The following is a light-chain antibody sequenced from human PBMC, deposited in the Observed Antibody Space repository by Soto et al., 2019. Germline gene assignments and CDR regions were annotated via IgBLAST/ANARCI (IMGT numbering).Light chain of an antibody. CDR3: QQYGGSPRT. CDR1: QSVSSSS. J-gene: IGKJ1*01. CDR2: DAS. V-gene: IGKV3-20*01. Sequence: EIVLTQSPGTLSLSPGERATLSCRASQSVSSSSLAWYQQKRGQAPRFLIHDASSRATGIPDRFSGSGSGTDFTLTISRLEPEDFAVYYCQQYGGSPRTFGQGTKVDIK.